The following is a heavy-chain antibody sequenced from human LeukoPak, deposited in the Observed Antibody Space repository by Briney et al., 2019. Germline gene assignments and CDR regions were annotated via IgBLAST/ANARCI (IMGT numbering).Heavy chain of an antibody. Sequence: ASVKVSCKASGGTFSSYAISWVRQAPGQGLEWMGRIIPILGIANYAQKFQGRVTITADKSTNTAYMELSSLRSEDTAVYYCATGYDSSGFFDYWGQGTLVTVSS. V-gene: IGHV1-69*04. CDR2: IIPILGIA. J-gene: IGHJ4*02. CDR1: GGTFSSYA. D-gene: IGHD3-22*01. CDR3: ATGYDSSGFFDY.